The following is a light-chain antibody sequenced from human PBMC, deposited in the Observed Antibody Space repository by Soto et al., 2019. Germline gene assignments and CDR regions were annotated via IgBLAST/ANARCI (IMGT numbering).Light chain of an antibody. Sequence: QSVLTQPPSASGTPGQRVTISCSGSSSNIGSNTVNWYQQLPGTAPKLLIYTNNQRPSGVPDRFSGSKSGTSASLAISGLHFEDEADYHCAAWDISLNGWVFGGGTKLTVL. CDR2: TNN. V-gene: IGLV1-44*01. CDR1: SSNIGSNT. J-gene: IGLJ3*02. CDR3: AAWDISLNGWV.